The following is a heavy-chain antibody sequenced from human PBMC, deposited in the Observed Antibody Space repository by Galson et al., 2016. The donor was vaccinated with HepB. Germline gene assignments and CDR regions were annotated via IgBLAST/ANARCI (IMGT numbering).Heavy chain of an antibody. CDR2: INPSESAT. Sequence: SVKVSCKASGYTFTSYYMTWVRQVPGQGLEFMGTINPSESATTYAQNFQGRVTMTRDTSTSTAYMDLSNLRSEDTAVYYCAMHYDSRGFSDSVYAFDIWGQGTMVTVSA. D-gene: IGHD3-22*01. CDR3: AMHYDSRGFSDSVYAFDI. CDR1: GYTFTSYY. J-gene: IGHJ3*02. V-gene: IGHV1-46*01.